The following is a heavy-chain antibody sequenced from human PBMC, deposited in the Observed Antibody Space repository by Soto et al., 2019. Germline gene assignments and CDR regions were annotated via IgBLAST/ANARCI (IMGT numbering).Heavy chain of an antibody. Sequence: GGSLRLSCAASGFTLSNYAMNWVRQAPGKGLEWVSTISGSGGNTNYADSVRGRFTISRDNSKNTLYLQMNSLRAEDTSLYYCTTTFEHWGRGTLVTVSS. CDR1: GFTLSNYA. J-gene: IGHJ4*02. CDR2: ISGSGGNT. D-gene: IGHD1-1*01. CDR3: TTTFEH. V-gene: IGHV3-23*01.